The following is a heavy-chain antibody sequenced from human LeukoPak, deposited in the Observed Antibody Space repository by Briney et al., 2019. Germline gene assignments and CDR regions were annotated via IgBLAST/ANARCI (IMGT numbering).Heavy chain of an antibody. CDR3: ARGGSYLSAFDI. V-gene: IGHV3-21*04. J-gene: IGHJ3*02. CDR1: GFTFSKYN. CDR2: ISTSSIYI. D-gene: IGHD1-26*01. Sequence: GGSLRLSCAASGFTFSKYNMNWVRQAPGKGLEWVSSISTSSIYIYYADSVKGRFTVSRDNAKNSLYLQMNSLRAEDTAVYYCARGGSYLSAFDIWGQGTMVTVSS.